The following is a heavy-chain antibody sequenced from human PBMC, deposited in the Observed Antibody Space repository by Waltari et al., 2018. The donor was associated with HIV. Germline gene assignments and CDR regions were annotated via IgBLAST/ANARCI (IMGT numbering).Heavy chain of an antibody. J-gene: IGHJ4*03. CDR3: ARQLRIIQTSTYRRYV. CDR2: NSSGGNI. CDR1: GSSVEHRDDL. Sequence: HLQLQESGPSLLKPSETLSLSCSVSGSSVEHRDDLWGWFRQPPGKSLEWILCNSSGGNIYHNQTLKSRISISLDTSRNHISLKMTSATASDSAVYYCARQLRIIQTSTYRRYVWGPGTLVTVAS. D-gene: IGHD3-16*02. V-gene: IGHV4-39*02.